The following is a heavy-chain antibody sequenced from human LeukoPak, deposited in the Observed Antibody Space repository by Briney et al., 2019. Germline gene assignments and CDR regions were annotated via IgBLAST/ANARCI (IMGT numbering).Heavy chain of an antibody. CDR1: GFTFDDYA. D-gene: IGHD6-13*01. CDR2: ISWNSGSI. Sequence: GGSLRLSCAASGFTFDDYAMHWVRQAPGKGLEWVSGISWNSGSIGYADSVKGRFTISRDNAKNSLYLQMNSLRAEDTAVYYCAKAAAGTGVSGYYYYYMDVWGKGTTVTVSS. CDR3: AKAAAGTGVSGYYYYYMDV. V-gene: IGHV3-9*01. J-gene: IGHJ6*03.